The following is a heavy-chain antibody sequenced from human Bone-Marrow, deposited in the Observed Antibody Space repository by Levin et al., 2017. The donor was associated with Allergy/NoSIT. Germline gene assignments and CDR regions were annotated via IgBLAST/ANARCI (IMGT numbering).Heavy chain of an antibody. Sequence: GESLKISCEASGFTFSDYWMSWVRQPSGKGLEWVARINKGRNEISYVDSVKGRCTISRDDGKKSLYLQMNSLRVEDTAVYYCVRGGGYYGSWWGQGALVTVSS. CDR2: INKGRNEI. J-gene: IGHJ4*02. CDR3: VRGGGYYGSW. CDR1: GFTFSDYW. D-gene: IGHD3-10*01. V-gene: IGHV3-7*05.